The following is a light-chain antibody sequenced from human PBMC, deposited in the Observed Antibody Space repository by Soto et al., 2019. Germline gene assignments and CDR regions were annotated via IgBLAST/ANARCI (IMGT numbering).Light chain of an antibody. CDR3: SVWDDNLNGVV. J-gene: IGLJ2*01. Sequence: QSVLTQPPSVSEAPRQRVTISCSGSWSNIGNNAVNWYQQLPGKAPKLLIYYDDLLSSGVSDRFSGSKSGTSASLAISGLQSEDEADYDCSVWDDNLNGVVFGGGTKVTVL. CDR1: WSNIGNNA. CDR2: YDD. V-gene: IGLV1-36*01.